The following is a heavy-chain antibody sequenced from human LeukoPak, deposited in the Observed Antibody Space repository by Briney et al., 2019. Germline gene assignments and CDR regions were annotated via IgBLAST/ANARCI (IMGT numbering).Heavy chain of an antibody. Sequence: SETLSLTCAVSSDSIFSTNWWSWVRQPPGKGLEWIGQIFYSGSTSYSPSLKSRVTISMDKSKNQFSLKLTSVTAADTAVYYCARDRKIAAAGNWFDPWGQGTLVTVSS. CDR3: ARDRKIAAAGNWFDP. CDR2: IFYSGST. CDR1: SDSIFSTNW. D-gene: IGHD6-13*01. J-gene: IGHJ5*02. V-gene: IGHV4-4*02.